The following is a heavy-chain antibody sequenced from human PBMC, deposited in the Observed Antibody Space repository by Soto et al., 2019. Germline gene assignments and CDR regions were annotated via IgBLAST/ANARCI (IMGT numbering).Heavy chain of an antibody. CDR3: AKEGCYCSSTSCYSHCTYYFDY. Sequence: LRLSCAASGFTFSSYGMHWVRQAPGKGLEWVAVISYDGSNKYYADSVKGRFTISRDNSKNTLYLQMNSPRAEDTAVYYCAKEGCYCSSTSCYSHCTYYFDYWGQGTLVTVSS. CDR1: GFTFSSYG. CDR2: ISYDGSNK. J-gene: IGHJ4*02. V-gene: IGHV3-30*18. D-gene: IGHD2-2*02.